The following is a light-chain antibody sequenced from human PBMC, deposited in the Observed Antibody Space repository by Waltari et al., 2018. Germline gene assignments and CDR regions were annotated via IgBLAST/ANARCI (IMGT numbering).Light chain of an antibody. V-gene: IGLV1-44*01. CDR2: RNG. J-gene: IGLJ2*01. Sequence: QSVLTQPPSASGTPGQRVTISCSGGISNIGINSVNWYQHLPGMAPKLLVDRNGPGPSGVPDRLSGSKSGTSASLAISGLQAEDEADYYCAAWDDSLKARFFGGGTKVTVL. CDR3: AAWDDSLKARF. CDR1: ISNIGINS.